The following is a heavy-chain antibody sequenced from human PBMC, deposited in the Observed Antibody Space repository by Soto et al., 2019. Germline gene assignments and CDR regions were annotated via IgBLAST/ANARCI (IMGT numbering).Heavy chain of an antibody. CDR3: ARVERGTATTVVVAFDI. D-gene: IGHD1-1*01. V-gene: IGHV4-34*01. J-gene: IGHJ3*02. CDR2: MSHSGGT. CDR1: GGFVTSGSYY. Sequence: QAQLQQWGAGLLKPSETLSLTCAVYGGFVTSGSYYWSWIRQPPGKGLEWIGEMSHSGGTHFNPSLKSRVTISVDTSKNQFTLKMSSVTAADTALYYCARVERGTATTVVVAFDIWGPGTMVTVSS.